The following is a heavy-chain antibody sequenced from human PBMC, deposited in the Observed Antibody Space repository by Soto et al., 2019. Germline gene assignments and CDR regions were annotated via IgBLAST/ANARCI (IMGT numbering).Heavy chain of an antibody. D-gene: IGHD7-27*01. CDR1: VHAFTVYY. CDR2: INPNSGGT. V-gene: IGHV1-2*02. Sequence: APVKVSCIASVHAFTVYYMHWVRQAAGQGLEWMGWINPNSGGTNYAQKFQGRVTMTRDTSISTAYLELSRLRSDDTAVYYCARADLSPNFHGLDVWGQGTTVTVSS. CDR3: ARADLSPNFHGLDV. J-gene: IGHJ6*02.